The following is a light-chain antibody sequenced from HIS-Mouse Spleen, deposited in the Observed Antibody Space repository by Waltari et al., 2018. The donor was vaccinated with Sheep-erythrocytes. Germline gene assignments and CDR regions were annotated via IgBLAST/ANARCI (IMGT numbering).Light chain of an antibody. CDR2: AAS. CDR1: QSISSY. V-gene: IGKV1-39*01. CDR3: QQSYSTPRT. Sequence: DIQMTQSPSSLSASLGHSVTITCRASQSISSYLNWYQQKPGKAPKLLIYAASSLQSGVPSRFSGSGSGTEFTLTISSLQPEDFATYYCQQSYSTPRTFGQGTKVEIK. J-gene: IGKJ1*01.